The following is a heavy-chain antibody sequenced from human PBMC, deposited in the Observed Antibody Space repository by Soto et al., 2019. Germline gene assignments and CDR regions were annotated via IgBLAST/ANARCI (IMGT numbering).Heavy chain of an antibody. J-gene: IGHJ5*02. CDR2: SSSSSNYI. D-gene: IGHD4-17*01. Sequence: PGGSLRLSCAASGFTFSSYAMNWVRQAPGKGLEWVASSSSSSNYIYYADSLKGRFTVSRDNAKNSLHLQVDSLRAEDTAVYYCARGGVYGGNSHPGWLDPWGQGTLVTVSS. V-gene: IGHV3-21*01. CDR1: GFTFSSYA. CDR3: ARGGVYGGNSHPGWLDP.